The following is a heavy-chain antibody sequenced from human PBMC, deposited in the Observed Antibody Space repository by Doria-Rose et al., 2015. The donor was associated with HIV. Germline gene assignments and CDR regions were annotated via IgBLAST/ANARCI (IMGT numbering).Heavy chain of an antibody. V-gene: IGHV3-23*04. D-gene: IGHD2-15*01. CDR1: GFTFGNHA. Sequence: VQLVESGGGLVQPEGSLRLSCAASGFTFGNHAMNWVRQAAGRGLEWVSCIGGRGETTYYADSVKGRFTVSRDNSKNILYLQMNSLRVEDTAVYYCAKYLSRGANHPFDYWGQGTLVTVSS. CDR2: IGGRGETT. CDR3: AKYLSRGANHPFDY. J-gene: IGHJ4*02.